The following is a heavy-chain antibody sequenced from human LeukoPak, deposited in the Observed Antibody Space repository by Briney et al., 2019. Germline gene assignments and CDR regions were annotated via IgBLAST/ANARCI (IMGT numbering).Heavy chain of an antibody. J-gene: IGHJ3*02. D-gene: IGHD3-9*01. CDR1: GYSFTNYW. CDR2: IDPSDSYT. CDR3: ARQVYDILTSDI. Sequence: GESLKISCKGSGYSFTNYWITWGRQMPGKGLEWMGRIDPSDSYTNYSPSFQGHVTMSVAKSISTAYLQWSALRASDTPMYYCARQVYDILTSDIWGQGTMVTVSS. V-gene: IGHV5-10-1*01.